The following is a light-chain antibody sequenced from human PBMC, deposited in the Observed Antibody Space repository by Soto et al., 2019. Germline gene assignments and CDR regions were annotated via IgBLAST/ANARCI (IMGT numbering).Light chain of an antibody. J-gene: IGKJ1*01. CDR3: QQTYSTPMA. CDR1: QSVSSW. V-gene: IGKV1-5*03. Sequence: DIQMTQSPSTLSASLGDRVTITCRAGQSVSSWLAWYQQKPGKAPKLLIYKASTLESGVPSRFSGSGSGTHFTLTISSLQPEDFATYYCQQTYSTPMAFGLGTKVDIK. CDR2: KAS.